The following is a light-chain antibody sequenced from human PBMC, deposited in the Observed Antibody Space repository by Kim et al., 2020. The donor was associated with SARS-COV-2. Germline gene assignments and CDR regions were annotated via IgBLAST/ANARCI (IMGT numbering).Light chain of an antibody. CDR1: SSNIGAGYD. CDR2: DNT. CDR3: QSYDNSLSGSRV. Sequence: QSVLTQPPSVSGAPGQSVTISCTGSSSNIGAGYDVHWYQQIPGRAPKLLVYDNTNRPSGVPYRFSGSKSGTSASLAITGLQADDEADYYCQSYDNSLSGSRVFGGGIQLTVL. V-gene: IGLV1-40*01. J-gene: IGLJ3*02.